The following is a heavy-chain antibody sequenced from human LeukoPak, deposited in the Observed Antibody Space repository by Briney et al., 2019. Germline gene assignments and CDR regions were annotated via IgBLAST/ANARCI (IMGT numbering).Heavy chain of an antibody. CDR2: INHSGST. D-gene: IGHD3-22*01. CDR3: ARHHEFRVSSGYYLGPGELDY. J-gene: IGHJ4*02. Sequence: SETLSLTCAVCGGSFSGYYWSWIRQPPGKGLKWIGEINHSGSTNYNPSLKSRVTISVDTSKNQFSLKLSSVTAADTAVYYCARHHEFRVSSGYYLGPGELDYWGQGTLVTVSS. V-gene: IGHV4-34*01. CDR1: GGSFSGYY.